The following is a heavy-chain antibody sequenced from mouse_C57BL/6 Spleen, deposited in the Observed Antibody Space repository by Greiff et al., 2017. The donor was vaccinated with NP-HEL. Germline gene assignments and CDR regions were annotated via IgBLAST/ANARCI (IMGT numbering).Heavy chain of an antibody. CDR3: ARDQGDYDGDY. J-gene: IGHJ2*01. V-gene: IGHV5-4*01. CDR1: GFTFSSYA. D-gene: IGHD2-4*01. Sequence: EVMLVESGGGLVKPGGSLKLSCAASGFTFSSYAMSWVRQTPEKRLEWVATISDGGSYTYYPDNVKGRFTISRDNAKNNLYLQMSHLKSEDTAMYYCARDQGDYDGDYWGQGTTLTVSS. CDR2: ISDGGSYT.